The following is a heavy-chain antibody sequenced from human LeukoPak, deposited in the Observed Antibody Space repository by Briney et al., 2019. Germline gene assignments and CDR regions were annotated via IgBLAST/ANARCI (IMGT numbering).Heavy chain of an antibody. CDR1: GFTFNNHA. V-gene: IGHV3-23*01. CDR2: IGGSGDNT. CDR3: TKDFRGSGYFFDY. J-gene: IGHJ4*02. D-gene: IGHD3-10*01. Sequence: GGSLRLSCVVSGFTFNNHAMSWVRQAPGKGLEWVSAIGGSGDNTFYAGSVRGRFTISRGNSKNTLYLQMDSLRAEDTAIYYCTKDFRGSGYFFDYWGQGTPVTVSS.